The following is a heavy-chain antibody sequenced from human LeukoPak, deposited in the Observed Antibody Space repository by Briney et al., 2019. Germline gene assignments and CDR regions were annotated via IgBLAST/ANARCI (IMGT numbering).Heavy chain of an antibody. CDR3: ARDARYNIDV. Sequence: GGSLRLSCAASGFTFSSYAMHWDRQAPGKGLVWVSRIISDGTSATYADFVKGRFTMSRDNAKNTLYLEMNSLRADDTAVYYCARDARYNIDVWGQGTTVTVSS. CDR1: GFTFSSYA. CDR2: IISDGTSA. D-gene: IGHD3-9*01. V-gene: IGHV3-74*01. J-gene: IGHJ6*02.